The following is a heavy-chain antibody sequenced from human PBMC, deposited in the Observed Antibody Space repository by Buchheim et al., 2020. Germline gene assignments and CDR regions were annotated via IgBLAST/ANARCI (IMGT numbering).Heavy chain of an antibody. V-gene: IGHV3-30*18. CDR1: GFSFGTYG. CDR3: AKDRYYYDSSGYFDH. Sequence: QVQPVESGGGVVQPGRSLRLSCAGSGFSFGTYGMHWVRQAPGKGLEWVAVISYDGRKTEYADSVKGRFTISRNDSKNTLSLQMNRLRAEDTAVYYCAKDRYYYDSSGYFDHWGQGTL. D-gene: IGHD3-22*01. CDR2: ISYDGRKT. J-gene: IGHJ4*02.